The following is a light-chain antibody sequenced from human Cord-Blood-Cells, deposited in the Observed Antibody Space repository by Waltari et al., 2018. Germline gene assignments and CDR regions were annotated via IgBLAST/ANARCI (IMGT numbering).Light chain of an antibody. CDR1: SSDGGGYNY. J-gene: IGLJ3*02. CDR3: SSYTSSSTWV. CDR2: DVS. V-gene: IGLV2-14*03. Sequence: QSALTQPASVSGSPGQSITISCTGTSSDGGGYNYVSWYQQHPGQAPKLMIYDVSNRPSGVSNRFSGSKSGNTASLTISGLQAEDEADYYCSSYTSSSTWVFGGGTKLTVL.